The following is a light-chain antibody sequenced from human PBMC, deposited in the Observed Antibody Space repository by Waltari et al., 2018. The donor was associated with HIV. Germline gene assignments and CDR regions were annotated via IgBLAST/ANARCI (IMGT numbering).Light chain of an antibody. V-gene: IGLV1-44*01. J-gene: IGLJ1*01. CDR3: AAWDDSLNGYV. CDR2: TNN. CDR1: SSNIGSNA. Sequence: QSVLTQSPSASGTPGQRVTISCSGSSSNIGSNAVDWYQHLPGTAPKLLIHTNNQRPAGIPGLFSGSKAGTSASLAISGLQSEDESDYYCAAWDDSLNGYVFGSGTKVTVL.